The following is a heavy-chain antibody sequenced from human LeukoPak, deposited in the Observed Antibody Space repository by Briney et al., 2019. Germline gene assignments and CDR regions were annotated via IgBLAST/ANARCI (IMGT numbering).Heavy chain of an antibody. Sequence: PGGSLRLSCAASGFTFSSYEMNWVHQAPGKGLEWVSYISSSGSTIYYADSVKGRFTISRDNAKNSLYLQMNSLRAEDTAVYYCAREGGHAFDIWGQGTMVTVSS. V-gene: IGHV3-48*03. CDR2: ISSSGSTI. CDR1: GFTFSSYE. D-gene: IGHD3-16*01. CDR3: AREGGHAFDI. J-gene: IGHJ3*02.